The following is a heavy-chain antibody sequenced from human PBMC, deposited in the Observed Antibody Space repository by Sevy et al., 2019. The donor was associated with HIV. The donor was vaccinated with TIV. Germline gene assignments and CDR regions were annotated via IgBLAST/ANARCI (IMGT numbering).Heavy chain of an antibody. Sequence: SETLSLTCAVSGGCISSGDYSWSWIRQPPGKGLEWIGYIYHSGSTYYYPSLKSRVTISVDRSENQFSLKLSSVTAADTAVYYCARGDDSSGYPLFDYWGQGSLVTVSS. V-gene: IGHV4-30-2*01. J-gene: IGHJ4*02. CDR3: ARGDDSSGYPLFDY. D-gene: IGHD3-22*01. CDR2: IYHSGST. CDR1: GGCISSGDYS.